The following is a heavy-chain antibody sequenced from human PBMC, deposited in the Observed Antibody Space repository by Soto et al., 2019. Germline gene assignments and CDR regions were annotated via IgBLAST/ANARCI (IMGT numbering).Heavy chain of an antibody. Sequence: GGSLRLSCAASGFTFSSYSMNWVRQAPGKGLEWVSSISSSSSYIYYADSVKGRFTISRDNAKNSLYLQMNSLRAEDTAVYYCAREGGSYFYGTDVWGQGTTVTVSS. J-gene: IGHJ6*02. V-gene: IGHV3-21*01. CDR2: ISSSSSYI. CDR1: GFTFSSYS. D-gene: IGHD1-26*01. CDR3: AREGGSYFYGTDV.